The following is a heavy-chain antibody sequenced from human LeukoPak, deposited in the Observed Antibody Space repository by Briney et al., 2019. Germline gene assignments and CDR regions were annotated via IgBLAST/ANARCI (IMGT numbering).Heavy chain of an antibody. V-gene: IGHV5-51*01. J-gene: IGHJ4*02. CDR1: GYSLTTYW. CDR3: ARRGNDGYEYFDY. D-gene: IGHD5-12*01. CDR2: IYPGDSDT. Sequence: RGESLKISCKGSGYSLTTYWIGWVRQMPGKGLEWMGIIYPGDSDTRYSPSFQGQVTISVDKSISTAYLQWSSLKASDTAMYYCARRGNDGYEYFDYWGQGTLVTVSS.